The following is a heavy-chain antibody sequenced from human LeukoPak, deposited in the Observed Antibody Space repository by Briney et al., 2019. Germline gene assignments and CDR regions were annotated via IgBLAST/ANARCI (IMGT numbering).Heavy chain of an antibody. J-gene: IGHJ4*02. CDR2: MNPNRGNT. V-gene: IGHV1-8*01. CDR3: AGGGHCSGGSCYDY. D-gene: IGHD2-15*01. CDR1: GYTLTSYD. Sequence: ASVKVSCKASGYTLTSYDINWVRQATGQGLEWMGWMNPNRGNTGLTQKFQGRVTMTRNTSISTAYMELSSLRSDDTAVYYCAGGGHCSGGSCYDYWGQGTLVTVSS.